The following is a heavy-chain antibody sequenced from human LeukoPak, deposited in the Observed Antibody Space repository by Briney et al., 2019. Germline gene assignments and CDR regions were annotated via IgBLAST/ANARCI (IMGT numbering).Heavy chain of an antibody. V-gene: IGHV4-61*02. CDR2: IYTSGST. CDR3: ARARQQLVIGWFDP. Sequence: SQTLSLTCTVSGGSISSGSYYWSWIRQPAGKGLEWIGRIYTSGSTNYNPSLKSRVTISVDTSKNQFSLKLSSVTAADTAVYYCARARQQLVIGWFDPWGQGTLVTVSS. CDR1: GGSISSGSYY. J-gene: IGHJ5*02. D-gene: IGHD6-13*01.